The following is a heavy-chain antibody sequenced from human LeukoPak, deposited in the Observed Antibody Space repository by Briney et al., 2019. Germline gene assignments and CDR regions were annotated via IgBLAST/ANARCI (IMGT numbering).Heavy chain of an antibody. CDR3: ARAAARNFDY. D-gene: IGHD6-13*01. CDR1: GGSISSGGYY. CDR2: IYYSGST. Sequence: SETLSLTCTVSGGSISSGGYYCSWIRQHPGKGLEWIGYIYYSGSTYYNPSLKSRVTISVDTSKNQFSLKLSSVTAADTAVYYCARAAARNFDYWGQGTLVTVSS. V-gene: IGHV4-31*03. J-gene: IGHJ4*02.